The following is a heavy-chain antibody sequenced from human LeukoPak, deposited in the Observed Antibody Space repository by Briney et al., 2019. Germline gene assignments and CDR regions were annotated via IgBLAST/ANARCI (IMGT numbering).Heavy chain of an antibody. CDR2: IYYSKNT. Sequence: SETLSLTCTVSGGSISSSSAYWGWIRQPPGKGLEWIGSIYYSKNTYYNPSLKSRVTISAYTSKHQFSLTLGSVSASDTAVYYCVSPRGFSYGYFDYWGEGNLVTVSS. J-gene: IGHJ4*02. D-gene: IGHD5-18*01. V-gene: IGHV4-39*01. CDR3: VSPRGFSYGYFDY. CDR1: GGSISSSSAY.